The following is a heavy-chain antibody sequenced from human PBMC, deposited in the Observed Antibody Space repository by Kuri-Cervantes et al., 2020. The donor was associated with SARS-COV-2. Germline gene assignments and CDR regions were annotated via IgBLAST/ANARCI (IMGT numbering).Heavy chain of an antibody. CDR1: GFTFSDYY. CDR3: ANRGSLSGSYYYYYYYYMDV. V-gene: IGHV3-30*02. CDR2: IRYDGSNK. Sequence: GESLKISCAASGFTFSDYYMSWIRQAPGKGLEWVAFIRYDGSNKYYADSVKGRFTISRDNSKNTMYLQMNSLRTEDTSVYYCANRGSLSGSYYYYYYYYMDVWSKGTTVTVSS. D-gene: IGHD1-26*01. J-gene: IGHJ6*03.